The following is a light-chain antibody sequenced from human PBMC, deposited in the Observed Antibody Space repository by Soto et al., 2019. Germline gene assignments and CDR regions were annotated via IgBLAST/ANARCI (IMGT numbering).Light chain of an antibody. CDR1: ESISDY. J-gene: IGKJ4*01. CDR2: SAS. Sequence: IQLTQSPSSLSASVGDRVTIACRASESISDYLNWYQHKPGEAPKVLVYSASTLRGGVPSRFSGTGSGTEFTRTISSLQPEDVATYYCQQTFSNLLSFGGGTKVEIK. V-gene: IGKV1-39*01. CDR3: QQTFSNLLS.